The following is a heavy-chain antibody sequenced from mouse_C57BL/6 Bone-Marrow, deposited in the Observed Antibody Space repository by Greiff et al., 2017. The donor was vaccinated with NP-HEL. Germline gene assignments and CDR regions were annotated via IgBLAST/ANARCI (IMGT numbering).Heavy chain of an antibody. J-gene: IGHJ1*03. CDR1: GYSITSGYY. Sequence: EVQVVESGPGLVKPSQSLSLTCSVTGYSITSGYYWNWIRQFPGNKLEWMGYISYDGSNNYNPSLKNRISITRDTSKNQFFLKLNSVTTEDTATYYCAREVFYGKGYFDVWGTGTTVTVSS. D-gene: IGHD1-1*01. CDR3: AREVFYGKGYFDV. V-gene: IGHV3-6*01. CDR2: ISYDGSN.